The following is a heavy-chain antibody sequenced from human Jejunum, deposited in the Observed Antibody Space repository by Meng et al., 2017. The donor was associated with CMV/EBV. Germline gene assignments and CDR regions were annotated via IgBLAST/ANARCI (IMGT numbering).Heavy chain of an antibody. Sequence: EVQLVESGGGLVQPGGSLRLSCAVSGFIISGNYMRWVRQAPGKGLEWVAVIYSGGGTYYADSVKGRFIISRDNSKNTLYVQMNSLTGDDTAVYYCAGGDCTSGSCALDYWGRGTLVTVSS. V-gene: IGHV3-66*01. J-gene: IGHJ4*02. CDR1: GFIISGNY. CDR3: AGGDCTSGSCALDY. D-gene: IGHD2-15*01. CDR2: IYSGGGT.